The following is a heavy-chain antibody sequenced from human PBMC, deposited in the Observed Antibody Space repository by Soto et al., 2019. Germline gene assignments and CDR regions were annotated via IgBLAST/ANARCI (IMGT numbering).Heavy chain of an antibody. Sequence: GGSLRLSCAASGFTFSSYAMSWVRQAPGKGLEWVSGISVTGGSTYYADSVKGRFTISRDNSKNTLSLQMNSLRAEDTAVYYCAKGVRSGIDYLDYWGQGTLVTVSS. CDR3: AKGVRSGIDYLDY. D-gene: IGHD3-3*01. CDR2: ISVTGGST. CDR1: GFTFSSYA. V-gene: IGHV3-23*01. J-gene: IGHJ4*02.